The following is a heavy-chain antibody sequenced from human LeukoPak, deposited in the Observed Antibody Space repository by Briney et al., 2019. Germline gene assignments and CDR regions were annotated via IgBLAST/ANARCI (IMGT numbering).Heavy chain of an antibody. Sequence: SETLSLTCTVSGYSISSGYYWGWIRQPPGKGLEWIGSIYHSGSTYYNPSLKSRVTISVDTSKNQFSLKLSSVTAADTAVYYCARDRRGPVADPSWYFDLWGRGTLVTVSS. CDR3: ARDRRGPVADPSWYFDL. J-gene: IGHJ2*01. CDR2: IYHSGST. D-gene: IGHD6-19*01. CDR1: GYSISSGYY. V-gene: IGHV4-38-2*02.